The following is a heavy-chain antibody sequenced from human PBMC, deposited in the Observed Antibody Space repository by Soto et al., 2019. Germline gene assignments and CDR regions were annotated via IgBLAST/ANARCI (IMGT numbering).Heavy chain of an antibody. D-gene: IGHD5-12*01. CDR2: ISSSGSTI. J-gene: IGHJ6*02. CDR1: GFTFSSYE. Sequence: EVQLVESGGGLVQPGGSLRLSCAASGFTFSSYEMNWVRQAPGKGLEWVSYISSSGSTIYYADSVKGRFTSSRDNAKNSLYLQMNSLRAEDTAVYYCARDRWLRFCYYGMDVWGQGTTVTVSS. V-gene: IGHV3-48*03. CDR3: ARDRWLRFCYYGMDV.